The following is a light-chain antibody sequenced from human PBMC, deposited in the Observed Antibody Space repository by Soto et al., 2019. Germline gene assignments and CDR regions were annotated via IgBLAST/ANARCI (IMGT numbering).Light chain of an antibody. CDR1: QYINTR. CDR2: DAS. Sequence: EIVLTQSPATLSSFPGDRVTLSCRASQYINTRLAWYQHRPGQAPRLLIYDASNRATGIPARFSGSGSGTDFTLIINSREPEDFAVYYCQQRSSPNFGQGKRLEI. CDR3: QQRSSPN. V-gene: IGKV3-11*01. J-gene: IGKJ5*01.